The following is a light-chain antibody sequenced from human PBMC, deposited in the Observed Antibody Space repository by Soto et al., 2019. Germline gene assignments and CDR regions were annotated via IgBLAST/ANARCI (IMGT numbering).Light chain of an antibody. J-gene: IGKJ2*01. Sequence: EIVMTQSPATLSVSPGERATLSCRASQSVRSNLAWYQQKPGQAPRLLIHDASTRATGIPARFSGSASGTDFTLTISRLQSEDFAVYYCQQYNDWPPYTFGQGTKLEIK. CDR2: DAS. CDR1: QSVRSN. V-gene: IGKV3-15*01. CDR3: QQYNDWPPYT.